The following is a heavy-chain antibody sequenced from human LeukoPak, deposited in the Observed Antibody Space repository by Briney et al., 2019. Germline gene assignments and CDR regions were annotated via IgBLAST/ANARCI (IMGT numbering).Heavy chain of an antibody. Sequence: SQTLSLTCTVSGGSISSGGYYWSWIRQHPGKGLEWIGYIYYSGSTYYNPSLKSRVTISVDTSKNQFSLKLSSVTAADTAVYYCARDKRSSSWYETTTVRHNWFDPWGQGTLVTVSS. CDR1: GGSISSGGYY. D-gene: IGHD6-13*01. V-gene: IGHV4-31*03. CDR3: ARDKRSSSWYETTTVRHNWFDP. CDR2: IYYSGST. J-gene: IGHJ5*02.